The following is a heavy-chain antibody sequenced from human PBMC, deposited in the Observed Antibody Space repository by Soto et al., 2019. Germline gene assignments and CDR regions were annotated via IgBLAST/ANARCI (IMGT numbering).Heavy chain of an antibody. J-gene: IGHJ5*02. D-gene: IGHD6-13*01. Sequence: SVKVSCKASGGTFSSYAISWVRQAPGQGLEWMGGIIPIFGTANYAQKFQGRVTITADESTSTAYMELSSVTAADTAVYYCARGIFLLLGSSPFDPWGQGTLVTVSS. CDR3: ARGIFLLLGSSPFDP. V-gene: IGHV1-69*13. CDR1: GGTFSSYA. CDR2: IIPIFGTA.